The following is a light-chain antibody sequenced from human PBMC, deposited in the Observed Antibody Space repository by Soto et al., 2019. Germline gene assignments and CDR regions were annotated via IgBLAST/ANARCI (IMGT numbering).Light chain of an antibody. Sequence: DIQMTQSPSSLSASVGDRVTNTCRASQSISTYLHWYQQKPGKAPNLLIYAASTLQSGVPSRFSGSGSGTDFTLTISSLQPEDFATYFCQHGYSTPLTFGGGTKVDIK. CDR1: QSISTY. CDR3: QHGYSTPLT. J-gene: IGKJ4*01. V-gene: IGKV1-39*01. CDR2: AAS.